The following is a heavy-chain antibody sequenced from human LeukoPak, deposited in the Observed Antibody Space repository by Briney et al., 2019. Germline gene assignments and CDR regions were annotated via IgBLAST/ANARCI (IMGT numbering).Heavy chain of an antibody. J-gene: IGHJ3*01. CDR3: AKARIAAAGTGEFDV. Sequence: QPGGSLRLSCVASGFTFSSYAMTWVRQAPGEGLGWVSVFSVTDGNAKYAESLEGRFSISRDNSKHTLYLQMYSLRAEDTAMYYCAKARIAAAGTGEFDVWGQGTMVTVSS. V-gene: IGHV3-23*01. D-gene: IGHD6-13*01. CDR2: FSVTDGNA. CDR1: GFTFSSYA.